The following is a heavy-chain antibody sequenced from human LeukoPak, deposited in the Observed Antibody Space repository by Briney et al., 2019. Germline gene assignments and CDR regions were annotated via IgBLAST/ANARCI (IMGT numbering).Heavy chain of an antibody. CDR2: IYSGGST. D-gene: IGHD1-1*01. CDR1: GLTFSSNY. CDR3: ARDQNWNYFDY. V-gene: IGHV3-66*02. J-gene: IGHJ4*02. Sequence: GGSLRLSCAPSGLTFSSNYMSCVRQAPGEGLGQVSVIYSGGSTYYADSVKGRFTISRDNSKNTLYLQMNSLRDEDTAVYYCARDQNWNYFDYWGQGTLVTVSS.